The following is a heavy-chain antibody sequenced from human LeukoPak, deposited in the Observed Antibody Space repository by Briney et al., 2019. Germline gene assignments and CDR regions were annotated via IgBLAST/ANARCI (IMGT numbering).Heavy chain of an antibody. V-gene: IGHV1-18*01. CDR3: ARGRSIYGGNSIDY. CDR1: GYTFTNYG. D-gene: IGHD4-23*01. J-gene: IGHJ4*02. CDR2: ISAYNGNT. Sequence: ASVKVSCKASGYTFTNYGISWVRQAPGQGLEWMGWISAYNGNTNYAQKLQGRLTMTTDTSTSTAYMELTSLRSDDTAVYYCARGRSIYGGNSIDYWGQGTLVTVSS.